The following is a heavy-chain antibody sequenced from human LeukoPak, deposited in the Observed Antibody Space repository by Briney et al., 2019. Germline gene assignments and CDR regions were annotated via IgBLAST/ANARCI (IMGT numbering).Heavy chain of an antibody. Sequence: GGSLRLSCAASGFIFSSHCMHWVRQAPGKGLIWISRINTDGSSTTYADSVKGRFTISRDNARNTLYLQMNSLRAEDTAVYYCARGYSSGLHFDYWGQGTLVTVSS. D-gene: IGHD6-19*01. CDR3: ARGYSSGLHFDY. CDR1: GFIFSSHC. J-gene: IGHJ4*02. V-gene: IGHV3-74*01. CDR2: INTDGSST.